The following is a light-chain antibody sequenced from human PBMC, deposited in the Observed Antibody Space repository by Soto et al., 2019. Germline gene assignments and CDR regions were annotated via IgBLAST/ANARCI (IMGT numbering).Light chain of an antibody. V-gene: IGLV2-14*03. CDR3: CSYTSSSTYV. CDR1: NSDVGGYNS. J-gene: IGLJ1*01. CDR2: DVS. Sequence: QSALTQPASVSGSPGQSIAISCTGTNSDVGGYNSVSWYQHLPGKAPKLMIYDVSYRPSGVSNRFSGSKSGTTASLTISGLQAEDEADYYCCSYTSSSTYVFGTGTKLTVL.